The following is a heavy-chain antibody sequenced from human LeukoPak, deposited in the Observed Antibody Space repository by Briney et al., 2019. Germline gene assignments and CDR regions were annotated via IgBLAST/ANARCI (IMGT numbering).Heavy chain of an antibody. V-gene: IGHV1-69*13. J-gene: IGHJ1*01. Sequence: PVKVSCKASGGTFSSYAISWVRQAPGQGLEWMGGIIPIFGTANYAQKFQGRVTITADESTSTAYMELSSLRSEDTAVYYCARVGSYGDSSAEYFQHWGQGTLVTVSS. CDR2: IIPIFGTA. CDR1: GGTFSSYA. CDR3: ARVGSYGDSSAEYFQH. D-gene: IGHD4-17*01.